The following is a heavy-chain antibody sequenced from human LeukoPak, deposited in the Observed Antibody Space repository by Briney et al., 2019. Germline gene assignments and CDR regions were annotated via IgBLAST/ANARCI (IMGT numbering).Heavy chain of an antibody. CDR2: INPNSGGT. Sequence: GASVKVSCKTSGYTFTDYYMHWVRQAPGQGLEWMGWINPNSGGTNYAQKFQGRVTMTRDTSISTAYMELSRLRSDDTAVYYCARDRRDSTYYMDVWGKGTTVTVSS. J-gene: IGHJ6*03. CDR3: ARDRRDSTYYMDV. CDR1: GYTFTDYY. D-gene: IGHD2-21*01. V-gene: IGHV1-2*02.